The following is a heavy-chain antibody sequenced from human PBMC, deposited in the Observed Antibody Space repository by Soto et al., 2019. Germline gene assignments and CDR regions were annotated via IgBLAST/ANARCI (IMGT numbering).Heavy chain of an antibody. J-gene: IGHJ5*01. CDR1: TGSMTNGDYY. Sequence: PSETLSLTCTVSTGSMTNGDYYWSWIRLPPGKGLEWIGNIHHSGTTYSNPSLRSRLAISVDPPNNQFSLKLRSVPAADTAVYFCASDLPTMIIDSWGQGSLVTVS. D-gene: IGHD3-22*01. V-gene: IGHV4-30-4*01. CDR2: IHHSGTT. CDR3: ASDLPTMIIDS.